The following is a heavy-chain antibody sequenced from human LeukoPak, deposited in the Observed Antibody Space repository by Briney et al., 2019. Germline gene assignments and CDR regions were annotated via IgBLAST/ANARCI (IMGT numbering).Heavy chain of an antibody. CDR3: ARNSGRDGYYYYMDV. CDR1: GFTFSSYE. J-gene: IGHJ6*03. Sequence: GGSLRLSCAASGFTFSSYEMNWVRQAPGKGQERVSYISSSGSTIYYADSVKGRFTISRDNAKNSLYLQMNSLRAEDTAVYYCARNSGRDGYYYYMDVWGKGTTVTVSS. CDR2: ISSSGSTI. V-gene: IGHV3-48*03. D-gene: IGHD1-26*01.